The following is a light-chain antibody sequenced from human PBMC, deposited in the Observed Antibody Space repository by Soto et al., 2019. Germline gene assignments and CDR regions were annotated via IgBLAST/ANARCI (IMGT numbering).Light chain of an antibody. CDR1: QIISHY. V-gene: IGKV1-39*01. CDR2: AAS. CDR3: QQSYRTPLT. Sequence: DIQMTQSASSLSASVGDRVTITCRASQIISHYLNWYQQKPGKAPKLLIYAASGLQSGAPSRFSGSGSGTDFTLSISSLQPEDFATYYCQQSYRTPLTFGGGTKVEIK. J-gene: IGKJ4*01.